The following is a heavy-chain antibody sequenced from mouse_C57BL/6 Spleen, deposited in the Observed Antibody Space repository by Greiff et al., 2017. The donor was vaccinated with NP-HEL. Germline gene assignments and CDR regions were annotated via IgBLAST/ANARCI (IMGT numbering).Heavy chain of an antibody. CDR1: GYTFTDYY. CDR3: ASPYGSSLYYYAMDY. Sequence: EVQLQQSGPELVKPGASVKISCKASGYTFTDYYMNWVKQSHGKSLEWIGDINPNNGGTSYNQKFKGKATLTVDKSSSTAYMELRSLTSEDSAVYYCASPYGSSLYYYAMDYWGQRTSVTVSS. V-gene: IGHV1-26*01. D-gene: IGHD1-1*01. J-gene: IGHJ4*01. CDR2: INPNNGGT.